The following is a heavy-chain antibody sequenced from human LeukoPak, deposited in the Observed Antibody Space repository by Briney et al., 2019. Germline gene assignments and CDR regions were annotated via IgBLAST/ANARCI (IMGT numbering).Heavy chain of an antibody. V-gene: IGHV4-59*01. CDR1: GGSISSYY. Sequence: SETLSLTCTVSGGSISSYYWSWIRQPPGKGLEWIGYIYYSGSTNYNPSLKSRVTISVDTSKNQFSLKLSSVTAADTAVYYCARSPITIFGVANFDYWGQGTLVIVSS. D-gene: IGHD3-3*01. CDR3: ARSPITIFGVANFDY. CDR2: IYYSGST. J-gene: IGHJ4*02.